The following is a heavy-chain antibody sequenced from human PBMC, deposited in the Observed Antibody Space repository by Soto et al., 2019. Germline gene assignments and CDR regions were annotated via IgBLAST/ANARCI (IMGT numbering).Heavy chain of an antibody. CDR2: IKQDGSEK. D-gene: IGHD2-2*01. Sequence: EVPLVESGGGLVQPGGSLRLSCAASGFTFSSYWMSWVRQAPGKGLEWVANIKQDGSEKYYVDSVKGRFTISRDNAKNSLYLQMNSLRAEDTAVYYCARDRVVPAAMPYYYYGMDVWGQGTTVTVSS. V-gene: IGHV3-7*04. CDR1: GFTFSSYW. J-gene: IGHJ6*02. CDR3: ARDRVVPAAMPYYYYGMDV.